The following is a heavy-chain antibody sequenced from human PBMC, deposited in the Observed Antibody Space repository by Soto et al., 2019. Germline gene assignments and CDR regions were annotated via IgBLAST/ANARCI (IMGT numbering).Heavy chain of an antibody. CDR2: INHSGST. J-gene: IGHJ4*02. V-gene: IGHV4-34*01. Sequence: QVQLQQWGAGLLKPSETLSLTCAVYGGSFSGYYWSWIRQPPGKGLEWIGEINHSGSTNYNPSLKSRVTISVATSKNQFSLKLSSVTAADTAVYYCAGWSGGYCSSTSCYGVRYGFDYWGQGTLVTVSS. CDR3: AGWSGGYCSSTSCYGVRYGFDY. D-gene: IGHD2-2*01. CDR1: GGSFSGYY.